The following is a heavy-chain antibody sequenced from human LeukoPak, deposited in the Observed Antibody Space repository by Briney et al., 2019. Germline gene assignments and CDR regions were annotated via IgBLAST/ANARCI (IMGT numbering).Heavy chain of an antibody. CDR2: INSDGTTT. Sequence: GGSLRLSCAASGFTFSSYWMHWVRQAPGKGLVWVSRINSDGTTTNYADSVKGRFTIFRDNAKNTLFLQMNSLRAEDTAVYYCARGNYYAMDVWGQGTTVTVSS. J-gene: IGHJ6*02. CDR3: ARGNYYAMDV. V-gene: IGHV3-74*01. CDR1: GFTFSSYW.